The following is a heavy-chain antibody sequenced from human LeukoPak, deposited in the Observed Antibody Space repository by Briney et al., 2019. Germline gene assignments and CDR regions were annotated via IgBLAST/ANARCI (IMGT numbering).Heavy chain of an antibody. D-gene: IGHD2-21*02. V-gene: IGHV1-69*05. Sequence: SVKVSCKASGGTFSSYAISWVRQAPGQGLEWMGGIIPIFGTANYAQKFQGRVTMTTDTSTSTAYMELRSLRSDDTAVYYCARAGVVVVTAIDYWGQGTLVTVSS. CDR3: ARAGVVVVTAIDY. CDR2: IIPIFGTA. CDR1: GGTFSSYA. J-gene: IGHJ4*02.